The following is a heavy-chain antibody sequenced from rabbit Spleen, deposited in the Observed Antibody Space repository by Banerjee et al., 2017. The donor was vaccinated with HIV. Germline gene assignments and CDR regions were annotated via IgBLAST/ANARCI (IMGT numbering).Heavy chain of an antibody. J-gene: IGHJ4*01. V-gene: IGHV1S45*01. CDR1: GVSFSDKDV. CDR2: INSSTGKT. CDR3: ARDLPGAIGWNFNL. D-gene: IGHD3-1*01. Sequence: QEQLVESGGGLVKPEGSLTLTCKASGVSFSDKDVMCWVRQAPGKGLEWIGCINSSTGKTVYATWAKGQFTISKTSSPTVTLQMTSLTAADTATYFCARDLPGAIGWNFNLWGQGTLVTVS.